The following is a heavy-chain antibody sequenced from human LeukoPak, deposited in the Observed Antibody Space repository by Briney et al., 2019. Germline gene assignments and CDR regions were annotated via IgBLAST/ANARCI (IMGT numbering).Heavy chain of an antibody. CDR1: GGSFRAYY. D-gene: IGHD3-3*01. Sequence: SETLSLTCVVYGGSFRAYYWSWIRQPPGKGLEWIGEINESGATNYNPSLKSRLTMSVDTSKNQFSLKLSSVTAADTAIYYCVSSRKYSDVWRWFFGYRGQGTLVTVSS. CDR3: VSSRKYSDVWRWFFGY. V-gene: IGHV4-34*01. J-gene: IGHJ4*02. CDR2: INESGAT.